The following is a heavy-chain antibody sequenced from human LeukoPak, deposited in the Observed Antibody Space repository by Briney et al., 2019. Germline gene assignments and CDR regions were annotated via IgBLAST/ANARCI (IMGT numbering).Heavy chain of an antibody. V-gene: IGHV3-7*04. CDR3: ARGSSSSWYGGGLFDY. CDR2: IKQDGSEK. J-gene: IGHJ4*02. Sequence: GGSLRLSCAASGFTFSSYWMSWVRQAPGKGLEWVANIKQDGSEKYYVDSVRGRFTISRDNAKNSLYLQMNSLRAEDTAVYYCARGSSSSWYGGGLFDYWGQGTLVTASS. D-gene: IGHD6-13*01. CDR1: GFTFSSYW.